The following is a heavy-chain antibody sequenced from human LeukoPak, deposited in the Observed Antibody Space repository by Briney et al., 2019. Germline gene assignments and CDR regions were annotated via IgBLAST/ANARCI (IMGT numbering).Heavy chain of an antibody. Sequence: GASVKVSCKASGYTFTGYYMHWVRQAPGQGLEWMGWINPNSGGTNYAQKFQGWVTMTRDTSISTAYMELSRLRSDDTAVYYCARARRRGYYDSSGGYYFDYWGQGTLVTVSS. CDR2: INPNSGGT. CDR3: ARARRRGYYDSSGGYYFDY. CDR1: GYTFTGYY. V-gene: IGHV1-2*04. J-gene: IGHJ4*02. D-gene: IGHD3-22*01.